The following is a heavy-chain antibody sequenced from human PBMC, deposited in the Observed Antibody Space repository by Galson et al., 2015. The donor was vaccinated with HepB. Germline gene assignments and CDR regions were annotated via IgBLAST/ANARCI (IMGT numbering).Heavy chain of an antibody. CDR3: ARDRAGVADPLGAGMDV. CDR1: GYTFTGYY. Sequence: SVKVSCKASGYTFTGYYMHWVRQAPGQGLEYMGWINPNSGGTIYAQNFQGRVTMTRDTSTSTAHMELRRLTSDDTAVYYCARDRAGVADPLGAGMDVWGQGTAVTVSS. CDR2: INPNSGGT. D-gene: IGHD2-15*01. J-gene: IGHJ6*02. V-gene: IGHV1-2*02.